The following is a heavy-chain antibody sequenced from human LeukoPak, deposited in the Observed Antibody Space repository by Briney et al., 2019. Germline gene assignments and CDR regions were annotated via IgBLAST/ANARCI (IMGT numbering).Heavy chain of an antibody. CDR3: ATRGGRGVTI. J-gene: IGHJ3*02. D-gene: IGHD3-10*01. CDR2: ISGSGGST. CDR1: GFTFGSYG. V-gene: IGHV3-23*01. Sequence: GGTLRLSCAASGFTFGSYGMSWVRQAPGKGLEWVSAISGSGGSTYYADSVKGRFTISRDNSKNTLYLQMNSLRAEDTAVYYCATRGGRGVTIWGQGTMVTVSS.